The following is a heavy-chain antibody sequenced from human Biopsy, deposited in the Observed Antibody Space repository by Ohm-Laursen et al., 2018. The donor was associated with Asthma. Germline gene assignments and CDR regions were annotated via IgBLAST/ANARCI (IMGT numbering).Heavy chain of an antibody. CDR3: VRDGTDDAFDI. CDR2: ISKDASTQ. D-gene: IGHD1-1*01. CDR1: GFSFSNFA. J-gene: IGHJ3*02. V-gene: IGHV3-30*01. Sequence: SLRLSCTASGFSFSNFAIYWVRQAPGKGLEWVGVISKDASTQDYADSVKGRFTMARDNSKNTLDLQMNSLRGEDTAVYYCVRDGTDDAFDIWGQGTVVSVSS.